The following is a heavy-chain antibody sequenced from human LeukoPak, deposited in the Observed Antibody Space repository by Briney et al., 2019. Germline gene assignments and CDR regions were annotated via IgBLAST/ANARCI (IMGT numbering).Heavy chain of an antibody. CDR2: ISGSGGST. CDR1: GFTFSSYA. D-gene: IGHD3-22*01. V-gene: IGHV3-23*01. Sequence: GGSLRLPCAASGFTFSSYAMNWVRQAPGKGLEWVSAISGSGGSTYYADSVKGRFTISRDNSKNTLYLQMNSLRAEDTAVYYCAKDRFYSSGYYYPDAFDIWGQGTMVTVSS. CDR3: AKDRFYSSGYYYPDAFDI. J-gene: IGHJ3*02.